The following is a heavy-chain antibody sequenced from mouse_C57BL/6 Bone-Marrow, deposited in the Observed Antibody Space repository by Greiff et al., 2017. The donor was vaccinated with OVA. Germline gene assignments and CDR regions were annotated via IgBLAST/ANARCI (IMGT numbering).Heavy chain of an antibody. CDR1: GYTFTSSW. Sequence: QVQLQQSGAELVRPGSSVKLSCKASGYTFTSSWMHWVKQRPIQGLEWIGNIDPSDSETHYNQKFKDKATLTVDKSSSTAYMQLSSLTSEDSAVYYCASGDDYDGGYFDVWGTGTTVTVSS. V-gene: IGHV1-52*01. CDR3: ASGDDYDGGYFDV. J-gene: IGHJ1*03. CDR2: IDPSDSET. D-gene: IGHD2-4*01.